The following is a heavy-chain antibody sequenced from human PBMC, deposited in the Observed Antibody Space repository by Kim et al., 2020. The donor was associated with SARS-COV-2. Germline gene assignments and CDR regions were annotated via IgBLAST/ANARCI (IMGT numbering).Heavy chain of an antibody. D-gene: IGHD3-16*01. CDR1: GFTFSSYG. Sequence: GGSLRLSCAASGFTFSSYGMHWVRQAPGKGLEWVAIIWFDGSNKYYADSVKGRFTISRDNSKNTLYLQMNSLRAEDAAVYYCASSFGGSLGEYYMDVWG. J-gene: IGHJ6*03. CDR3: ASSFGGSLGEYYMDV. CDR2: IWFDGSNK. V-gene: IGHV3-33*01.